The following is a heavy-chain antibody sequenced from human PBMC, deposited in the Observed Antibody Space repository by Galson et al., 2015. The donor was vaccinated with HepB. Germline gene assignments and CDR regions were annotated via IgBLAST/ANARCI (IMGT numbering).Heavy chain of an antibody. Sequence: SVKVSCKASGGTFSSYAISWVRQAPGQGLEWMGGIIPILGIANYAQKFQGRVTITADKSTSTAYMELSSLRSEDTAVYYCARARGCSGGSCYRKAGTYYFDYWGQGTLVTVSS. J-gene: IGHJ4*02. CDR1: GGTFSSYA. D-gene: IGHD2-15*01. V-gene: IGHV1-69*10. CDR3: ARARGCSGGSCYRKAGTYYFDY. CDR2: IIPILGIA.